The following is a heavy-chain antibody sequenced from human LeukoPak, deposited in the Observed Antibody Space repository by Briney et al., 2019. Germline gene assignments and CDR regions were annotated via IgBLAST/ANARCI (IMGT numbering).Heavy chain of an antibody. CDR1: GFTFSSYA. Sequence: GGSLRPSCAASGFTFSSYAMSWVRQAPGKGLEWVSAISASGSSTYYADSVKGRFTISRDNSKNTLYLQMNSLRAEDTAIFYCATDGTNDYGDYGDAFDMWGQGTMVTVSS. V-gene: IGHV3-23*01. CDR3: ATDGTNDYGDYGDAFDM. CDR2: ISASGSST. D-gene: IGHD4-17*01. J-gene: IGHJ3*02.